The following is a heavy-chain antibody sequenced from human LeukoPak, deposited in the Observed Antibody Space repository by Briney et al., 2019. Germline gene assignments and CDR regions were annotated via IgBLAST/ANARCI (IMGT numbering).Heavy chain of an antibody. CDR3: AKDLGYSYGYIPFDY. D-gene: IGHD5-18*01. CDR2: IKQDGSEK. J-gene: IGHJ4*02. V-gene: IGHV3-7*03. CDR1: GLTFSNYW. Sequence: GGSLRLSCAASGLTFSNYWMDWVRQAPGKGLEWVANIKQDGSEKNYVDSVKGRFIISRDNAKNSLYLQMNTLRAEDTAVYYCAKDLGYSYGYIPFDYWGQGTLVTVSS.